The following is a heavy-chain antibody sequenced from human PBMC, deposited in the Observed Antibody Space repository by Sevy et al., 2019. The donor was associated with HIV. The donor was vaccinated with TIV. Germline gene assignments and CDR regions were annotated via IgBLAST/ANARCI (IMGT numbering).Heavy chain of an antibody. J-gene: IGHJ6*03. CDR2: INHSGNI. Sequence: SETLSLTCAVYGGSFSGYYWSWIRQAPGKGLEWIGEINHSGNIKDNPSLQSRVTMSVDTSKNQFSLNMGSVTAADTAVYYCARGGIVVVAAAGTYYYYMDVWGKGTTVTVSS. D-gene: IGHD2-15*01. CDR1: GGSFSGYY. CDR3: ARGGIVVVAAAGTYYYYMDV. V-gene: IGHV4-34*01.